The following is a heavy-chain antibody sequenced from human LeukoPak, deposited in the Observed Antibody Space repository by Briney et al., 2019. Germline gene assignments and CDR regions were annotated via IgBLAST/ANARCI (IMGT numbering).Heavy chain of an antibody. V-gene: IGHV1-69*05. CDR1: GGTFSSYA. D-gene: IGHD6-13*01. Sequence: SVKVSCKASGGTFSSYAISWVRQTPGQGLEWMGRIIPIFGTANYAQKFQGRVTITTDESTSTAYMELSSLRSEDTAVYYCASKGGYSSSWYGDYFDYWGQGTLVTVSS. J-gene: IGHJ4*02. CDR3: ASKGGYSSSWYGDYFDY. CDR2: IIPIFGTA.